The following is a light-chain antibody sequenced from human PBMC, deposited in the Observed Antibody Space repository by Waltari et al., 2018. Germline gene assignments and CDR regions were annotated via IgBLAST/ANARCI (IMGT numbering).Light chain of an antibody. CDR2: RNN. V-gene: IGLV1-47*01. Sequence: QSVLTQPPSASGTPGQRVTAPCSGSSSHIGSNSVYWYQQFPGTAPKLLIFRNNQRPSGVPDRFSGSKSGTSASLAISGLRSEDEADYYCAAWDDSLSGVVFGGGAKLTVL. CDR1: SSHIGSNS. CDR3: AAWDDSLSGVV. J-gene: IGLJ2*01.